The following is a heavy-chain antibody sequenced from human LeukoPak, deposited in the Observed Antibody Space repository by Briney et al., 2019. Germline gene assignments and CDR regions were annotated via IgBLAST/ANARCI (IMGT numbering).Heavy chain of an antibody. CDR2: ISSSSSYI. CDR3: AELGITMIGGV. CDR1: GFTFSSYS. Sequence: GGSLRLSCAASGFTFSSYSMNWVRQAPGKGLEWVSSISSSSSYIYYADSVKGRFTISRDNAKNSLFLQMNSLRAEDTAVYYCAELGITMIGGVWGKGTTVTISS. V-gene: IGHV3-21*01. J-gene: IGHJ6*04. D-gene: IGHD3-10*02.